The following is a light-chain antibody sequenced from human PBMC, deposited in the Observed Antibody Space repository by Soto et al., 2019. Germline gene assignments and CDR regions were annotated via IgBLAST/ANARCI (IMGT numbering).Light chain of an antibody. Sequence: VLTQSPGTLSLSPGERATLSCRASQSVSTRNLAWYQQKPGQAPRLLIYDASTRATGIPDRFSGSGSGTDFTLSISRLEPEDFAVYYCQQYGTSPRTFGQGTKVDIK. CDR3: QQYGTSPRT. V-gene: IGKV3-20*01. J-gene: IGKJ1*01. CDR2: DAS. CDR1: QSVSTRN.